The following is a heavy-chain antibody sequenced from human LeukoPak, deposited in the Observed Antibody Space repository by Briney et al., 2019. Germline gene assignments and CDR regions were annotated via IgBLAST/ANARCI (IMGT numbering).Heavy chain of an antibody. V-gene: IGHV1-2*02. J-gene: IGHJ3*01. D-gene: IGHD6-19*01. CDR3: AITYTSGSGNAFDV. Sequence: ASVKVSCKASGYTYIGYYIHWVRQAPGQGLEWMGWINPNSGVTNYGQKFQGRVTMTRDTSISTAYMDLSRLRSDDTAVYFCAITYTSGSGNAFDVWGQGTMVAVSS. CDR2: INPNSGVT. CDR1: GYTYIGYY.